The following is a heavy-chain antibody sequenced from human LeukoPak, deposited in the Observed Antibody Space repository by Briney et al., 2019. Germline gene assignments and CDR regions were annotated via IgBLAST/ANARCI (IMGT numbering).Heavy chain of an antibody. CDR1: GLTLSSHA. D-gene: IGHD3-9*01. CDR2: ISGSGGST. CDR3: AKAYYDILTGYFPPDY. V-gene: IGHV3-23*01. J-gene: IGHJ4*02. Sequence: GGSLRLPCAASGLTLSSHAMSWVRQAPGKGLEWVSAISGSGGSTYYADSVKGRFTISRDNSKNTLYLKMNSLRAEDTAVYYCAKAYYDILTGYFPPDYWGQGTLVTVSS.